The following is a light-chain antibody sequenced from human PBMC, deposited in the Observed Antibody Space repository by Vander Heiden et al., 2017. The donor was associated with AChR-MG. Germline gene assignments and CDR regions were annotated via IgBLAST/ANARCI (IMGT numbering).Light chain of an antibody. J-gene: IGLJ3*02. CDR1: SSDVGTYNY. CDR3: SSYTPTSTLV. Sequence: QSALTQPASVSGSPGQSITIPCTGTSSDVGTYNYVSWYQQHPGKAPKLMIYDVSNRPSGVSNRFSGSKSGNTASLTSSGLQAEDVADYFCSSYTPTSTLVFGGGTKLTVL. CDR2: DVS. V-gene: IGLV2-14*03.